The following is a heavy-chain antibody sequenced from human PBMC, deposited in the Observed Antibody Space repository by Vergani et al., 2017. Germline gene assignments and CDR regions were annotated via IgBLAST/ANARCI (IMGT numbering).Heavy chain of an antibody. D-gene: IGHD2-15*01. V-gene: IGHV3-21*01. Sequence: EVQLVESGGGLVQPGGSLRLSCAASGFTFSSYSMNWVRQAPGKGLEWVSSISSSSSYIYYADSVKGRFTISRDNAKNSLYLQMNSLRAEDTAVYYCAKEGPVGFRLPDYWGQGTLVTVSS. CDR3: AKEGPVGFRLPDY. CDR2: ISSSSSYI. J-gene: IGHJ4*02. CDR1: GFTFSSYS.